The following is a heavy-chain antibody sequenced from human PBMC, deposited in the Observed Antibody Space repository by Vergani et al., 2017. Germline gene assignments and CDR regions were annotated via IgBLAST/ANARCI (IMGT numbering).Heavy chain of an antibody. CDR1: GGTFSSYA. V-gene: IGHV1-69*17. D-gene: IGHD3-22*01. Sequence: QVQLVQSGAEVKKPGSSVKVSCKASGGTFSSYAISWVRQAPGQGLEWMGGIIPIFGIANYAQKFQGRVTITADKSTSTAYMELSSLRSEDTAVYYCATHLRPKYYYDSSGLKDAFDIWGQGTMVTVSS. J-gene: IGHJ3*02. CDR3: ATHLRPKYYYDSSGLKDAFDI. CDR2: IIPIFGIA.